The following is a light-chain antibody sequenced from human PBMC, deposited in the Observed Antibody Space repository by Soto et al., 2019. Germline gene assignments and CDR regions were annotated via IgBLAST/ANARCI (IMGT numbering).Light chain of an antibody. J-gene: IGLJ1*01. Sequence: QSVLTQPPSASWTPGQRVTISFSGSSSKNGSNTVNWYQQLPGTAPKLLIYNNNQRPSGVPDRFSGSKSGTSASLAISGLQSEDEADYYCAAWDDSLNGYYVFGTGTKVTVL. CDR1: SSKNGSNT. V-gene: IGLV1-44*01. CDR2: NNN. CDR3: AAWDDSLNGYYV.